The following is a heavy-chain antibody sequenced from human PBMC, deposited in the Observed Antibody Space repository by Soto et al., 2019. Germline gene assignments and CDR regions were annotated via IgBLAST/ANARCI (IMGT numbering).Heavy chain of an antibody. V-gene: IGHV3-30*18. Sequence: QVQLVQSGGGVVQPGRSLRLSCAASGFTFSDYAMHWVRQAPGKGLEWVALISYDGSDKYYADSVKGRFTISRDNSKNTLYVQMSSLRAEDTAVYYCAKVSGSYSGFNWFDPWGQGTLVTVSS. CDR1: GFTFSDYA. CDR3: AKVSGSYSGFNWFDP. J-gene: IGHJ5*02. CDR2: ISYDGSDK. D-gene: IGHD1-26*01.